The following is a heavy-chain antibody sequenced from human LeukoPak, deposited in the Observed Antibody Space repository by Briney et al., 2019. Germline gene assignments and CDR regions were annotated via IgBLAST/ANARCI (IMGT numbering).Heavy chain of an antibody. CDR2: IWHDGTKE. V-gene: IGHV3-33*01. J-gene: IGHJ6*02. Sequence: GGSLRLSCAVSGFTFGNYDMPWVRQAPGKGLEWVAVIWHDGTKEFYVDSVKGRFTISRDNSENSLYLQMNSLRAEDTAVYYCARDPRNLFYYYGMDVWGQGTTVTVSS. CDR3: ARDPRNLFYYYGMDV. CDR1: GFTFGNYD. D-gene: IGHD1-14*01.